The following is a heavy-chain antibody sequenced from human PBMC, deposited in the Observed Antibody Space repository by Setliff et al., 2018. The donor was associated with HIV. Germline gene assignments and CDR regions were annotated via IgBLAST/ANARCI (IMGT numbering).Heavy chain of an antibody. CDR3: ARGVTLGRGVIAESPLYAMDV. J-gene: IGHJ6*03. D-gene: IGHD3-10*01. V-gene: IGHV4-34*01. CDR2: ISPSGGA. Sequence: PSETLSLTCASFGGPFSDYFWTWLRQPPGKGLEWIGHISPSGGADYSPSLKTRAAISLVTSRSQIVLRLSSVAAADTATYYCARGVTLGRGVIAESPLYAMDVWGEGTPVTVSS. CDR1: GGPFSDYF.